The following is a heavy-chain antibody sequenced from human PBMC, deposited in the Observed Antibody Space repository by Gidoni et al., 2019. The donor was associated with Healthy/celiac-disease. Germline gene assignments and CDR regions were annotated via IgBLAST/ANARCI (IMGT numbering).Heavy chain of an antibody. CDR3: AKDQIYIAAAGTHLDY. V-gene: IGHV3-30*18. CDR2: ISYDGSNK. D-gene: IGHD6-13*01. CDR1: GFPFSSYC. Sequence: QVQLVESGGGVVQPGRSLRPHCAASGFPFSSYCMHWVRQAPGKGLEWVAVISYDGSNKYYADSVKGRFTISRDNSKNTLYLQMNSLRAEDTAVYYCAKDQIYIAAAGTHLDYWGQGTLVTVSS. J-gene: IGHJ4*02.